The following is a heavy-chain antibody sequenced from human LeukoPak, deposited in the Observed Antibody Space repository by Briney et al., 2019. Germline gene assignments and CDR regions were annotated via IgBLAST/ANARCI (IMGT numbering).Heavy chain of an antibody. Sequence: PGGSLRLSCAASGFTFSSYGMHWVRQAPGKGLEWVAVISYDGSNKYYADSVKGRFTISRDNSKNTLYLQMNSLRAEDTAVYYCAKLPHPHPSYWGQGTLVTVSS. CDR2: ISYDGSNK. CDR3: AKLPHPHPSY. J-gene: IGHJ4*02. CDR1: GFTFSSYG. V-gene: IGHV3-30*18.